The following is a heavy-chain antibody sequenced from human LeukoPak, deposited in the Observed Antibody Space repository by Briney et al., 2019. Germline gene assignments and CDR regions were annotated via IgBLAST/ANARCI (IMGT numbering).Heavy chain of an antibody. Sequence: GGSLRLSCAASGFTFSSYSMNWVRQAPGKGLEWVSSISSSSSYIYYADSVKGRFTISSDNAKNSLYLQMNSLRAEDTAVYYCARAQRSCSSTSCYILHDAFDIWGQGTMVTVSS. J-gene: IGHJ3*02. CDR1: GFTFSSYS. V-gene: IGHV3-21*01. D-gene: IGHD2-2*02. CDR2: ISSSSSYI. CDR3: ARAQRSCSSTSCYILHDAFDI.